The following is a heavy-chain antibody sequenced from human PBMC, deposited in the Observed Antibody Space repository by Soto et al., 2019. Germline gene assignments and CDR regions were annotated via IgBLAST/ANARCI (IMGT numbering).Heavy chain of an antibody. Sequence: QVQLQESGPGVVKPSETLSLTCTISGGSISGYYWTWIRQSPGKGLEYIGNIYYSGSTNYNPSLNSRVTISADTSKNQFSLKLSSVTAADTAVYYCGRISSPGDYAYWGQGTLVTVSS. J-gene: IGHJ4*02. D-gene: IGHD3-16*01. CDR1: GGSISGYY. CDR3: GRISSPGDYAY. CDR2: IYYSGST. V-gene: IGHV4-59*08.